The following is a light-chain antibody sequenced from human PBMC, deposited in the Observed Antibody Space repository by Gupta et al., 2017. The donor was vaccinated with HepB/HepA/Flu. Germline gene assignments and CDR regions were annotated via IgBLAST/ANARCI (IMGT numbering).Light chain of an antibody. J-gene: IGLJ2*01. CDR1: SSNIGADYD. V-gene: IGLV1-40*01. CDR3: QSYDSSLSGFVV. CDR2: GNS. Sequence: QSVLTQPPSVSGAPGQRVTIPCTGSSSNIGADYDVQWYQQLPGTAPKLLIHGNSNRPSGVPDRFSGSKSGTSASLAITGLQAEDEADYYCQSYDSSLSGFVVFGGGTKVTVL.